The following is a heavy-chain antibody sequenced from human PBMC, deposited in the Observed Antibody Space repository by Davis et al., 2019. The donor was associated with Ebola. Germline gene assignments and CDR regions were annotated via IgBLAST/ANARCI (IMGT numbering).Heavy chain of an antibody. J-gene: IGHJ4*02. CDR2: IWYDGSNK. CDR3: ARDRGYSSSWCFDY. D-gene: IGHD6-13*01. V-gene: IGHV3-33*01. CDR1: GFNFRSYG. Sequence: GESLKISCAASGFNFRSYGMHWVRQAPGKGLEWVAVIWYDGSNKYYADSVKGRFTISRDNTKNSLYLQMKSLRVEDTAVYYCARDRGYSSSWCFDYWGQGTLVTVSS.